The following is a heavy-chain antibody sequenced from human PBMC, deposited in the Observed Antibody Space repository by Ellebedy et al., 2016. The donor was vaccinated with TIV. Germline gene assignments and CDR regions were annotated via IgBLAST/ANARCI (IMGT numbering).Heavy chain of an antibody. D-gene: IGHD6-19*01. V-gene: IGHV1-18*01. CDR2: ISAYNGNT. J-gene: IGHJ4*02. CDR1: GYTFTSYG. Sequence: ASVKVSCKASGYTFTSYGISWVRQAPGQGLEWMGWISAYNGNTNYAQKLQGRVTMTTDTSTSTASMELRSLRSDDTAVYYCARDWTLRRPPYSSGWAMGYWGQGTLVTVSS. CDR3: ARDWTLRRPPYSSGWAMGY.